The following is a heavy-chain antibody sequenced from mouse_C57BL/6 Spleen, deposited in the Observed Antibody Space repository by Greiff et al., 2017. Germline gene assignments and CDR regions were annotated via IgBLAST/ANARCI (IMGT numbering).Heavy chain of an antibody. CDR1: GYTFTSYG. Sequence: VQLQQSGAELARPGASVKLSCKASGYTFTSYGISWVKQRTGQGLEWIGEIYPRSGNTYYNEKFKGKATLTADKSSSTAYMELRSLTSEDSAVYFCARYDGYFGWYFDVWGTGTTVTVSS. CDR2: IYPRSGNT. CDR3: ARYDGYFGWYFDV. J-gene: IGHJ1*03. D-gene: IGHD2-3*01. V-gene: IGHV1-81*01.